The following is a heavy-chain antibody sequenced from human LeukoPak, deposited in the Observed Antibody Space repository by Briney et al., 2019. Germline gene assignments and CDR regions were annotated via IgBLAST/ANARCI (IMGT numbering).Heavy chain of an antibody. CDR3: ARTYSSSWSAWHY. D-gene: IGHD6-13*01. Sequence: PSETLSLTXTVSGGSISSGSYFWSWIRQPAGKGLEWIGRMYIGGSTNYNPSLKSRVTISVDTSKNQFYMKMSPVTAADTAVYYCARTYSSSWSAWHYWGQGTLVTVSS. CDR1: GGSISSGSYF. V-gene: IGHV4-61*02. CDR2: MYIGGST. J-gene: IGHJ4*02.